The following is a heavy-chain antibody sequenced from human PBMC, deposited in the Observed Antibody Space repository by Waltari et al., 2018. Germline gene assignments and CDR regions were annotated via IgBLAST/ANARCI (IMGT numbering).Heavy chain of an antibody. Sequence: QVQLQQWGAGLLKPSETLSLTCAVDGGSFSGYYWSWIRQPPGKGLEWIGEINHSGSTNYNPSLKSRVTISVDTSKNQFSLKLSSVTAADTAVYYCARRYSSGWFGAFDIWGQGTMVTVSS. D-gene: IGHD6-19*01. J-gene: IGHJ3*02. CDR2: INHSGST. CDR3: ARRYSSGWFGAFDI. CDR1: GGSFSGYY. V-gene: IGHV4-34*01.